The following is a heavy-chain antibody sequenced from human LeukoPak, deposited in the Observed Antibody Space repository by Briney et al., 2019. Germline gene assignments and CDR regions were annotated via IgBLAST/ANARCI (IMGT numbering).Heavy chain of an antibody. CDR1: GGSINSGDSH. J-gene: IGHJ4*02. CDR2: ISYSGDT. V-gene: IGHV4-30-4*01. D-gene: IGHD1-20*01. Sequence: SQTLSPTCAVSGGSINSGDSHRSWIRQPPGKGLEWIGYISYSGDTSYNPSLKSRVTIALDTSKNHFSLQLTSVTAADTAVYYCVRVITGTSAYDYWGQGTLVTVSS. CDR3: VRVITGTSAYDY.